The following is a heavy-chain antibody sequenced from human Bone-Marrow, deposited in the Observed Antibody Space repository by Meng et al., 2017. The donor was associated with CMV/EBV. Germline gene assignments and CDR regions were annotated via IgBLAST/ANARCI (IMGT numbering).Heavy chain of an antibody. CDR1: GFTFSNYW. Sequence: EVQLVESGGGLIQPGGSLRLSCEDSGFTFSNYWMHWVRQVPGEGLVWVSRINEDGRITSYADSVKGRFTISRDNAKNTLYLQMNSLRVDDSAVYYCGRDLTGERDLWGQGTLVTVSS. V-gene: IGHV3-74*03. CDR2: INEDGRIT. J-gene: IGHJ4*02. CDR3: GRDLTGERDL. D-gene: IGHD7-27*01.